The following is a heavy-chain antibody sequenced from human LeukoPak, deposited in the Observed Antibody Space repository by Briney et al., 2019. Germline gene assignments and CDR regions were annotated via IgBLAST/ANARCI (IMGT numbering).Heavy chain of an antibody. V-gene: IGHV3-23*01. CDR2: MSGSGGST. D-gene: IGHD6-19*01. Sequence: GGSLRLSCAASGFTFSNYAMSWVRQAPGKGLEWVSSMSGSGGSTYYADSVKGRFTISRGNSKNTLYLQMNNLRAEDTALYYCAKNQGQWLVPVDYWGQGTLVTVSS. CDR1: GFTFSNYA. J-gene: IGHJ4*02. CDR3: AKNQGQWLVPVDY.